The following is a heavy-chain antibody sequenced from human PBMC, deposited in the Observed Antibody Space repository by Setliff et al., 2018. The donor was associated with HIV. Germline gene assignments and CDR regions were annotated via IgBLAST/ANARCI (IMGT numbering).Heavy chain of an antibody. Sequence: GASVKVSCKASGYTFTDYYMHWVQQAPGKGLEWMGRVDPEDGETIYAEKFQGRVAITADTSTDTAYMELSSLRSEDTAVYYCVGLGYSFSYRWWFDPWGQGTLVTVSS. CDR1: GYTFTDYY. CDR3: VGLGYSFSYRWWFDP. V-gene: IGHV1-69-2*01. D-gene: IGHD5-18*01. CDR2: VDPEDGET. J-gene: IGHJ5*02.